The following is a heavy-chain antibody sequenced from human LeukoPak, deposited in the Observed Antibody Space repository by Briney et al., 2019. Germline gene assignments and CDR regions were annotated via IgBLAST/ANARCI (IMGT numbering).Heavy chain of an antibody. V-gene: IGHV3-23*01. CDR2: ISGSGGST. Sequence: GGSLRLSCAASGLTFSSYAMSWVRQAPGKGLEWVSAISGSGGSTYYADSVKGRFTISRDNSKNTLYLQMNSLRAEDTAVYYCAKDRPYDFWSGYYPLGYYGMDVWGQGTTVTVSS. CDR1: GLTFSSYA. D-gene: IGHD3-3*01. J-gene: IGHJ6*02. CDR3: AKDRPYDFWSGYYPLGYYGMDV.